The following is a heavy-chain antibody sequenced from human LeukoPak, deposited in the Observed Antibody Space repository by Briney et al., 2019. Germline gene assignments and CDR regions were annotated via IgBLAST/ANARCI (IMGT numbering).Heavy chain of an antibody. J-gene: IGHJ4*02. D-gene: IGHD2-15*01. CDR1: GFSFSSYA. CDR3: AKGSGGSCHSATDY. Sequence: GGSLRLSCAASGFSFSSYAMNWVRQAPGKGLEWVSVICGSSSSTYYVDSVKGRFTISRDNSKNTLYQQMNSLRAEDTAIYYCAKGSGGSCHSATDYWGQGTLVTVSS. V-gene: IGHV3-23*01. CDR2: ICGSSSST.